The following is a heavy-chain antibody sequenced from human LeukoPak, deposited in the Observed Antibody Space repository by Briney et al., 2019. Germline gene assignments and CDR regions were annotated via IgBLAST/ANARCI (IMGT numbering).Heavy chain of an antibody. CDR1: GFTFSSYG. D-gene: IGHD6-13*01. CDR3: AKDRETTASGTFDY. J-gene: IGHJ4*02. CDR2: ISYDGSNK. Sequence: GGSLRLSCPASGFTFSSYGMHWVRQAPGKGLEWVAVISYDGSNKYYADSVKARSTISRDNSNHTLFLQVNNQIADDPAVYYCAKDRETTASGTFDYWGEGALVTASS. V-gene: IGHV3-30*18.